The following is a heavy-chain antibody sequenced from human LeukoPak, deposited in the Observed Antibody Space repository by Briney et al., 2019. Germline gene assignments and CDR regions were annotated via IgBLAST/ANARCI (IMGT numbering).Heavy chain of an antibody. D-gene: IGHD6-13*01. CDR3: ARETAAGTADINYYYYFYMDV. V-gene: IGHV3-64*01. J-gene: IGHJ6*03. CDR2: ISSNGGST. Sequence: PGGSLRLSCAASGFTFSSYAMHWVRQAPGKGLEYVSAISSNGGSTYYANSVKGRFTISRDNSKNTLYLQMGSLRAEDMAVYYCARETAAGTADINYYYYFYMDVWGKGTTVTVSS. CDR1: GFTFSSYA.